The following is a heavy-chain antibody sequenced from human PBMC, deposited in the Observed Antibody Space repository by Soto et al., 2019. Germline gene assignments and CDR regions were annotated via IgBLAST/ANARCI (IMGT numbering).Heavy chain of an antibody. V-gene: IGHV3-30-3*01. CDR3: ARARWEESGYSVDY. D-gene: IGHD3-3*01. CDR2: ISYDGSNK. CDR1: GFTFSSYA. J-gene: IGHJ4*02. Sequence: QVQLVESGGGVVQPGRSLRLSCAASGFTFSSYAMHWVRQAPGKGLEWVAVISYDGSNKYYADSVKVRFTISRDNSKNALYLQMNSLIAEDTAEYYCARARWEESGYSVDYWGQGTLVTVSS.